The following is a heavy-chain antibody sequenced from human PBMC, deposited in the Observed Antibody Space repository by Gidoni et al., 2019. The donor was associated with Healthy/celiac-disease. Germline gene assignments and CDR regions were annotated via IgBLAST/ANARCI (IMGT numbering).Heavy chain of an antibody. Sequence: PGKGLEWVSYIRSSSSTIYYADSVKGRFTISRDNAKNSLYLQMNSLRAEDTAVYYCARDRCSSTSCYGMDVWGQGTTVTVSS. D-gene: IGHD2-2*01. V-gene: IGHV3-48*01. CDR2: IRSSSSTI. J-gene: IGHJ6*02. CDR3: ARDRCSSTSCYGMDV.